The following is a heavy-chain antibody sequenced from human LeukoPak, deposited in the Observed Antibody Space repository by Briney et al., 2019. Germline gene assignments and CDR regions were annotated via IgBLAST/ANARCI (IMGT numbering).Heavy chain of an antibody. D-gene: IGHD5-12*01. CDR3: ARDSYSGYGNWFDP. V-gene: IGHV4-39*07. Sequence: SETLSLTCTVSGGSISGYYWVWIRQPPGKGLEWIGNINYSGSTYYNPSLKSRVSISPDTSKNHFSLKLSSVTAADTAVYYCARDSYSGYGNWFDPWGQGTLVTVSS. CDR2: INYSGST. J-gene: IGHJ5*02. CDR1: GGSISGYY.